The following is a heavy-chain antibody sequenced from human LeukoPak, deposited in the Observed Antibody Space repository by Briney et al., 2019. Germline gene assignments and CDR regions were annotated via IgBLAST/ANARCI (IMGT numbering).Heavy chain of an antibody. CDR2: INTDGSST. D-gene: IGHD2-15*01. Sequence: PGGSLRLSCAASGFTFRSYWMHWVRQAPGKGLVWVSRINTDGSSTSHADSVKGRFTISRDNAKNTLYLQMNSLRAEDTAVYYCAKQPNSGGSCYFFDYWGQGTLVTVSS. CDR3: AKQPNSGGSCYFFDY. J-gene: IGHJ4*02. V-gene: IGHV3-74*01. CDR1: GFTFRSYW.